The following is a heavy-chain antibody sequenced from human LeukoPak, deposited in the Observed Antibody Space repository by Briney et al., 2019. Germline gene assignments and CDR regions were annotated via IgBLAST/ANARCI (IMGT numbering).Heavy chain of an antibody. CDR2: INPNSGGT. D-gene: IGHD2-15*01. CDR3: ARDNCSGGSCYWVSWFDP. CDR1: GYTFPGYY. V-gene: IGHV1-2*02. J-gene: IGHJ5*02. Sequence: GASVKVSCKASGYTFPGYYMHWVRQAPGQGLEWMGWINPNSGGTNYAQKFQGRVTMTRDTSISTAYMELSRLRSDDTAVYYCARDNCSGGSCYWVSWFDPWGQGTLVTVSS.